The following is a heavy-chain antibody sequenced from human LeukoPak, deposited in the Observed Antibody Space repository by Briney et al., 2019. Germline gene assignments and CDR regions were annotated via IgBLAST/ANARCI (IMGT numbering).Heavy chain of an antibody. V-gene: IGHV4-31*03. D-gene: IGHD7-27*01. CDR1: GGSISSGGYY. J-gene: IGHJ4*02. CDR2: IYYSGST. Sequence: SQTLSLTCTVSGGSISSGGYYWSWIRQHPGTGLEWIGYIYYSGSTYYNPSLKSRVTISVDTSKNQFSLKLSSVTAADTAVYYCARGRTTGDSDYFDYWGQGTLVTVSS. CDR3: ARGRTTGDSDYFDY.